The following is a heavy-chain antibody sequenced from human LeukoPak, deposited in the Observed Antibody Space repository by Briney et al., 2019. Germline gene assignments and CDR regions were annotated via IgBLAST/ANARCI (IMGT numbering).Heavy chain of an antibody. CDR2: ISYDGSNK. CDR1: GFTFSSFA. CDR3: ARDGVPNYGGNHPL. J-gene: IGHJ4*02. D-gene: IGHD4-23*01. V-gene: IGHV3-30*03. Sequence: HTGGSLRLSCAASGFTFSSFAMHWVRQASGRGLEWVAVISYDGSNKFYADSVKGRFTISRDNAKNSLYLQMNSLRAEDTAVYYCARDGVPNYGGNHPLWGQGTLVTVSS.